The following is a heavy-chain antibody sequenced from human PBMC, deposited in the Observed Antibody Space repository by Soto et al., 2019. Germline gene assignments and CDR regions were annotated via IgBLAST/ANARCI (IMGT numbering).Heavy chain of an antibody. V-gene: IGHV3-30*18. CDR1: RFTFSSCG. CDR2: ISYDGSYK. Sequence: QVQLVESGGGVVQPGRSLRLSCAAARFTFSSCGMHWVRQAPGKGLEWVAVISYDGSYKYYADSVKGRFTISRDNSKNTLYLQMNSLRAEDTAVYYCAKWNGGFDYWGQGTLVTVSS. D-gene: IGHD3-16*01. CDR3: AKWNGGFDY. J-gene: IGHJ4*02.